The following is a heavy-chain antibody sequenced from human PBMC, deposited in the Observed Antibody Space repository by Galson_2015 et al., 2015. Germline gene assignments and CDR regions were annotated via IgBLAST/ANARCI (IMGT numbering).Heavy chain of an antibody. V-gene: IGHV1-18*04. CDR2: ITAHNGYT. CDR3: ARDRSGYDLHYLDH. CDR1: GYTFTTYG. J-gene: IGHJ4*02. Sequence: QSGAEVKKPGESLKIPCKASGYTFTTYGITWVRQAPGQGLEWMGWITAHNGYTNYAHKFQGRVTMTTDTSTSTAYMELRGLRSDDTAVYYCARDRSGYDLHYLDHWGLGTVVTVSS. D-gene: IGHD5-12*01.